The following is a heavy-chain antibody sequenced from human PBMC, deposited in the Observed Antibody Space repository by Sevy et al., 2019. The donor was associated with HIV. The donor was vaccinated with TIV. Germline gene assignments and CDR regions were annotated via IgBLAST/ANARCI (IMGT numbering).Heavy chain of an antibody. CDR3: ARDIATYSTGSYIRYFDY. J-gene: IGHJ4*02. CDR1: GFTFSRYT. D-gene: IGHD6-19*01. CDR2: ITSDATYI. V-gene: IGHV3-21*06. Sequence: GESLKISCAASGFTFSRYTMRWVRQAPGKGLEWVSSITSDATYISYAASLRGRFTISRDNAKNSLFRQMSSLRAEDTAVYFCARDIATYSTGSYIRYFDYWGQGTLVTVSS.